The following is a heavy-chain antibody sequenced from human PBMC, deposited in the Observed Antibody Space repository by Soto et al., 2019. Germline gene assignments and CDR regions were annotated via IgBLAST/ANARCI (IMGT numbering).Heavy chain of an antibody. CDR1: GGYISGYY. CDR3: ARPTQGGSMDV. Sequence: QVHLQASGPGLVKPSETLSLTCTVSGGYISGYYWSWFRQPPGKGLEWIAYIHYSGNTKYNPSLKSRVSMSKDTSKNQFSLKLSSVTAADTAVYYCARPTQGGSMDVWGQGATVTVSS. D-gene: IGHD1-26*01. V-gene: IGHV4-59*01. J-gene: IGHJ6*02. CDR2: IHYSGNT.